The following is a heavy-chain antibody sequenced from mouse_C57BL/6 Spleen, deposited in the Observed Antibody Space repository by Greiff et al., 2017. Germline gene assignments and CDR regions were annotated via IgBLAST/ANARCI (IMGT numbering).Heavy chain of an antibody. CDR1: GYAFTNYL. D-gene: IGHD2-12*01. CDR3: ARSAIVFDY. V-gene: IGHV1-54*01. CDR2: INPGSGGT. Sequence: QVQLQQSGAELVRPGTSVKVSCKASGYAFTNYLIEWVKQRPGQGLEWIGVINPGSGGTNYNEKFKGKATLTADKSSSTAYMQLSSLTSEDSAVXFCARSAIVFDYWGQGTTLTVSS. J-gene: IGHJ2*01.